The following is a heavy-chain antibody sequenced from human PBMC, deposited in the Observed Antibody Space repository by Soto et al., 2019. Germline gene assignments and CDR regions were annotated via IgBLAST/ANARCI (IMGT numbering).Heavy chain of an antibody. D-gene: IGHD6-13*01. CDR3: AHSRIAAAPHLNWFVP. V-gene: IGHV2-5*02. CDR2: IYWDDDK. Sequence: QITLKESGPTLVKPTQTLTLTCTFSGFSLSTSGVGVGWIRQPPGKALEWLALIYWDDDKRYSPSLKSRLTITKDTSKNQVVLTMTNMDPVDTATYYCAHSRIAAAPHLNWFVPWGQGTLVTVSS. CDR1: GFSLSTSGVG. J-gene: IGHJ5*02.